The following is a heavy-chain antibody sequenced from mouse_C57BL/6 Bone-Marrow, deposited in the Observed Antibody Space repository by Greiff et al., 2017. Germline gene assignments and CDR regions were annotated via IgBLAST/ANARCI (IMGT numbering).Heavy chain of an antibody. CDR1: GFTFSNYW. D-gene: IGHD1-1*01. J-gene: IGHJ3*01. CDR2: IRLKSDNYAT. Sequence: EVQLQESGGGLVQPGGSMKLSCVASGFTFSNYWMNWVRQSPEKGLEWVAQIRLKSDNYATHYAESVKGRFTISRDDSKSSVYLQMNNLRAEDTGIYYCTGSPSITTVVAPFAYWRQGTLVTVSA. V-gene: IGHV6-3*01. CDR3: TGSPSITTVVAPFAY.